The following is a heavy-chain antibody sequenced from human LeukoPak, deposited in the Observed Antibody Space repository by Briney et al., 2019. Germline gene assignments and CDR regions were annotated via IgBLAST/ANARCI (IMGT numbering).Heavy chain of an antibody. D-gene: IGHD3-22*01. CDR2: IYYSGST. Sequence: SETLSLTCTVSGGSISSSSHYWGWIRQPPGKGQEWIGTIYYSGSTYYNPSLKSRVTIYVDTSKNQFSLKLSSVTAADTAVYYCARALHPNYYDSSGLGGAEGAFDIWGQGTMVTVSS. V-gene: IGHV4-39*07. CDR3: ARALHPNYYDSSGLGGAEGAFDI. CDR1: GGSISSSSHY. J-gene: IGHJ3*02.